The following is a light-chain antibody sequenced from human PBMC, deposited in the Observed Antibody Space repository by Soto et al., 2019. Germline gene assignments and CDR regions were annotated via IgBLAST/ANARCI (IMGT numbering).Light chain of an antibody. V-gene: IGLV1-40*01. J-gene: IGLJ2*01. Sequence: QSVLTQPPSVSGAPGQRVTISCTGSSSNIGAGYGVHWYQQVPGTAPQLLIYGINNRPSGVPDRFSGSKSGTSASLAITGLQAEDEADYYCQTYDSLSGSEVFGGGTKLTVL. CDR1: SSNIGAGYG. CDR3: QTYDSLSGSEV. CDR2: GIN.